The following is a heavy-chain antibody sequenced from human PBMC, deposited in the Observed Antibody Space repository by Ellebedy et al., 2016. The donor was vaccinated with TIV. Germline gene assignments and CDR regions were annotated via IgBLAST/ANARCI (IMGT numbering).Heavy chain of an antibody. CDR3: ARAASGIVVVNHWGY. V-gene: IGHV3-66*01. J-gene: IGHJ4*02. D-gene: IGHD3-22*01. CDR2: IYSGGTT. Sequence: GESLKISCEVSGFTVSNNYMTWVRQAPGKGLEWVSVIYSGGTTYYADSVRGRFTISRDSSKNTLYLQMNSLRAEDTAVYYCARAASGIVVVNHWGYWGQGTLVTVSS. CDR1: GFTVSNNY.